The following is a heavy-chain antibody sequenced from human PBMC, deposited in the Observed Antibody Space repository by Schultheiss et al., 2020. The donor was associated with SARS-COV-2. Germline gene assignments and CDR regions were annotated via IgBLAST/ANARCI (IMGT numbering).Heavy chain of an antibody. CDR1: GYTFTGYY. CDR3: ASYEMATKRCFDY. D-gene: IGHD5-24*01. CDR2: ISAYNGNT. J-gene: IGHJ4*02. Sequence: ASVKVSCKASGYTFTGYYMHWVRQAPGQGLEWMGWISAYNGNTNYAQKLQGRVTMTTDTSTSTAYMELRSLRSDDTAVYYCASYEMATKRCFDYWGQGTLVTVSS. V-gene: IGHV1-18*04.